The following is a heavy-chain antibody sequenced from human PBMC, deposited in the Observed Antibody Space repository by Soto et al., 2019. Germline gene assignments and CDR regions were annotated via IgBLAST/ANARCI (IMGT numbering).Heavy chain of an antibody. J-gene: IGHJ6*04. CDR1: GFTFSSYG. CDR3: ASGLPNYDFWSGNGVDV. Sequence: QVQLVESGGGVVQPGRSLRLSCAASGFTFSSYGMHWVRQAPGKGLEWVAVIWYDGSNKYYADSVKGRFTISRDNSKNTLYLQMNSLRAEDTAVYYCASGLPNYDFWSGNGVDVWGKGTTVTVSS. CDR2: IWYDGSNK. V-gene: IGHV3-33*01. D-gene: IGHD3-3*01.